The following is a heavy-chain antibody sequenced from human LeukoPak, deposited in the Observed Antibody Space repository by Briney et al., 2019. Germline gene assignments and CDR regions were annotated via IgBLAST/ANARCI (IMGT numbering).Heavy chain of an antibody. V-gene: IGHV4-61*01. J-gene: IGHJ4*02. CDR3: ARASDSGGYYSYYFDY. CDR1: GGSVNNYSYY. D-gene: IGHD3-22*01. CDR2: IFYSGGT. Sequence: PSETLSLTCTVSGGSVNNYSYYWSWIRQPPGKRLEWIGYIFYSGGTNYNPSLKSRVTLSVDTSKNQFSLKLTSVTAADTAVYYCARASDSGGYYSYYFDYWGQGTLVTVSS.